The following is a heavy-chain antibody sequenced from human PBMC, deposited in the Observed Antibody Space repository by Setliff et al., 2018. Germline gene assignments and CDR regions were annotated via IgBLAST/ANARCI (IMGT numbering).Heavy chain of an antibody. J-gene: IGHJ5*02. CDR2: IYYSGST. CDR1: GGSISSHY. D-gene: IGHD2-21*02. V-gene: IGHV4-59*11. CDR3: ARDRLRGWFDP. Sequence: SETLSLTCTVSGGSISSHYWSWIRQPPGKGLEWIGYIYYSGSTNYNPPLKSRVTISVDTSKNQFSLKLSSVTAADTAVYYCARDRLRGWFDPWGQGTLVTVSS.